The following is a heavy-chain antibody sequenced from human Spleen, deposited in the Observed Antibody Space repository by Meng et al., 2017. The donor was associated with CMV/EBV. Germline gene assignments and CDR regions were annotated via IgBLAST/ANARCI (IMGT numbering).Heavy chain of an antibody. CDR2: INSDGSGR. V-gene: IGHV3-74*01. J-gene: IGHJ6*02. CDR1: GFTFSSSW. Sequence: GESLKISCAASGFTFSSSWMHWVRQAPGKGLVWVSHINSDGSGRSYADSVKGRFTISGDNAKNTLYLQMNSLRAEDTAVYYCARDRYYAMDVWGQGTTVTVSS. CDR3: ARDRYYAMDV.